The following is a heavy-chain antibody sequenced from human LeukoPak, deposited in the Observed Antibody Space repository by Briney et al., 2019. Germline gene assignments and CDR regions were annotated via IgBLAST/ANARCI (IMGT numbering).Heavy chain of an antibody. CDR1: GYTLTELS. CDR2: FDPEDGET. CDR3: ASTYYYDSSGHRPYAFDI. Sequence: ASVKVSCKVSGYTLTELSMHWVRQAPGKGLEWMGGFDPEDGETIYAQKFQGRVSMTEDTSADTAYMELSSLRSEDTAVYYCASTYYYDSSGHRPYAFDIWGQGTMVTVSS. J-gene: IGHJ3*02. V-gene: IGHV1-24*01. D-gene: IGHD3-22*01.